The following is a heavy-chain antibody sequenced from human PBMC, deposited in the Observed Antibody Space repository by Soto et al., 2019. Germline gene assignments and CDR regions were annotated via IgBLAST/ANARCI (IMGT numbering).Heavy chain of an antibody. CDR2: IYSRGTT. CDR3: ARMGLHLGELSRNWFDP. V-gene: IGHV4-31*03. Sequence: QVQLQESGPGLVKPSQTLSLSCSISGGSITSANYYWTWIRLFPGKGLEWIGYIYSRGTTHYNPSLKSRATISLDTTKNQFSLEVKSATAADTAVYYCARMGLHLGELSRNWFDPWGQGSLVTVSS. D-gene: IGHD3-16*02. J-gene: IGHJ5*02. CDR1: GGSITSANYY.